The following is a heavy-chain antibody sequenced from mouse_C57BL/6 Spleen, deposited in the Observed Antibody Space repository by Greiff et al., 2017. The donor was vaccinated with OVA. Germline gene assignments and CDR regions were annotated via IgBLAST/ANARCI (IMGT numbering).Heavy chain of an antibody. CDR3: ARWVLTTVVATGYFDY. V-gene: IGHV7-3*01. CDR2: IRNKANGYTP. Sequence: EVMLVESGGGLVQPGGSLSLSCAASGFTFTDYYMSWVRQPPGKALEWLGFIRNKANGYTPEYSASVKGRFTISRDNSQSILYLQMNALRAEDSATYYCARWVLTTVVATGYFDYWGQGTTLTVSS. D-gene: IGHD1-1*01. CDR1: GFTFTDYY. J-gene: IGHJ2*01.